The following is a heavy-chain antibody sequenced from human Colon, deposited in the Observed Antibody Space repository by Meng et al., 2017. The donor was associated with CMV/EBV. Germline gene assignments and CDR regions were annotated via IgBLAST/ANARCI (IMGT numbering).Heavy chain of an antibody. CDR2: IRYDGSNK. Sequence: GGSLRLSCAASGFTFSSYGMHWVRQAPGKGLEWVAFIRYDGSNKYYADSVKGRFTISRDNSKITLYLQMNSLRAEDTAVYYCAKVDQLLYKEPHYYGMDVWGQGTTVTVSS. V-gene: IGHV3-30*02. CDR1: GFTFSSYG. J-gene: IGHJ6*02. CDR3: AKVDQLLYKEPHYYGMDV. D-gene: IGHD2-2*02.